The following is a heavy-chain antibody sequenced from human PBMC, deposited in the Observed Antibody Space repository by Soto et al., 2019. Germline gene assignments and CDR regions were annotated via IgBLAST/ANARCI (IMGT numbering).Heavy chain of an antibody. CDR1: GVSISSYY. D-gene: IGHD3-10*01. J-gene: IGHJ4*02. CDR2: IYYSGST. V-gene: IGHV4-59*08. CDR3: ARHNYGSGSTYFDY. Sequence: PSETLSLTCTVSGVSISSYYWSWIRQPPGKGLEWIGYIYYSGSTNYNPSLKSRVTISVDTSKNQFSLKLNSMTAADTAVYYCARHNYGSGSTYFDYWAREPWSPSPQ.